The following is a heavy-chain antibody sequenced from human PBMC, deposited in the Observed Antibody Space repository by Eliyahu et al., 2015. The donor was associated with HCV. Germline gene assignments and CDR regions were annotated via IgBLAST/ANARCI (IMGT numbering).Heavy chain of an antibody. CDR1: GFTVSSHY. J-gene: IGHJ4*02. CDR2: IYSGGST. V-gene: IGHV3-66*01. Sequence: EVQLVESGGGLVQPGGSLRXSCAASGFTVSSHYMSWVRQAPGEGLEWVSVIYSGGSTYYADSVKGRFTISRDNSKNTLYLQMNNLRGEDTAVYYCASLGYYFASGNYYDKGGFDFWGQGTLVTVSS. CDR3: ASLGYYFASGNYYDKGGFDF. D-gene: IGHD3-10*01.